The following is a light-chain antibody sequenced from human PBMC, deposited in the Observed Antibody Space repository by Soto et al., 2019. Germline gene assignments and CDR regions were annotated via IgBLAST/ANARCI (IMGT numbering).Light chain of an antibody. J-gene: IGLJ2*01. CDR3: AAWDDSLSGPCVV. Sequence: QSVLTQPPSASGTPGQRVTISCSGTSSNIGSNYVYWYQQLPGTAPKLLIYRNNQRPSGVPDRFSACKSGTSASLAISAVLSEEEADDYYAAWDDSLSGPCVVFGGGTKLTVL. CDR2: RNN. CDR1: SSNIGSNY. V-gene: IGLV1-47*01.